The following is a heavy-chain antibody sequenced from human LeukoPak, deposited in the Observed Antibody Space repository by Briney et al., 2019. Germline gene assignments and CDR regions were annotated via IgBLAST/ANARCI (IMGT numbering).Heavy chain of an antibody. CDR2: IDQDGSGK. V-gene: IGHV3-7*01. D-gene: IGHD3-10*01. Sequence: PGGSLRLSCAASGFRFSNYWRKCDRQAKRQLLEWMANIDQDGSGKYCVVSVKRQFTSARDNAQKSLYLQMNSLRAEDTAVYYCVMGDYWGQGTLVTVSS. CDR3: VMGDY. CDR1: GFRFSNYW. J-gene: IGHJ4*02.